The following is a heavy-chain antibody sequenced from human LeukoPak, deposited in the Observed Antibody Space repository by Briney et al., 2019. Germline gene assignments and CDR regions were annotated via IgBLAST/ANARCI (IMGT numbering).Heavy chain of an antibody. CDR3: ASNQLLWFGELYAY. D-gene: IGHD3-10*01. Sequence: SETLSLTCTVSGGSISSSSYYWGWIRQPPGKGLEWIGSIYYSGSTYYNPSLKSRVTISVDTSKNQFSLKLSSVTAADTAVYYCASNQLLWFGELYAYWGQGTLVTVSS. V-gene: IGHV4-39*07. CDR2: IYYSGST. J-gene: IGHJ4*02. CDR1: GGSISSSSYY.